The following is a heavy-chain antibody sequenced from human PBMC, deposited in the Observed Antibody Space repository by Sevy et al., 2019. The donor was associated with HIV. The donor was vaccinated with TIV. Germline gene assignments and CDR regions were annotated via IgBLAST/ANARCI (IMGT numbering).Heavy chain of an antibody. V-gene: IGHV3-48*01. D-gene: IGHD2-15*01. J-gene: IGHJ4*02. CDR2: SSDRSDTI. CDR3: ARVRDRYSSGGSCYYGYFFDY. CDR1: GFMFSNYY. Sequence: GGSLRLSCAASGFMFSNYYMTWVRRAPVKGLEWVSYSSDRSDTISYADSVKGRFTISRDNAKNALYLQMSSLRGEDTAVYYCARVRDRYSSGGSCYYGYFFDYWGQGTLVTVSS.